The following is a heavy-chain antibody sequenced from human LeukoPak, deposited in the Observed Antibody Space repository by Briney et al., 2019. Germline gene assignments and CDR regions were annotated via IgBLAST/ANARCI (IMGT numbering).Heavy chain of an antibody. CDR3: ARSTWFGELLFSPSYYMDV. CDR2: IRYDGSNK. J-gene: IGHJ6*03. V-gene: IGHV3-30*02. Sequence: PGGSLRLSCAASGFTFSSYTMNWVRQAPGKGLEWVAFIRYDGSNKYYADSVKGRFTISRDNSKNTLYLQMNSLRAEDTAVYYCARSTWFGELLFSPSYYMDVWGKGTTVTVSS. D-gene: IGHD3-10*01. CDR1: GFTFSSYT.